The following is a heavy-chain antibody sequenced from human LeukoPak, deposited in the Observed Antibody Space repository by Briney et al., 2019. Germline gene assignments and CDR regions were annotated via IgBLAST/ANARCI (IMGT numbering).Heavy chain of an antibody. CDR1: GFTFSSYG. CDR3: AKEAWGSEGWYFDL. CDR2: IRYDGSNK. Sequence: PGGSLRLSCAASGFTFSSYGMHWVRQAPGKGLEWVAFIRYDGSNKYYADSVKGRFTISRDNSKNTLYLQMNSLRAEDTAVYYCAKEAWGSEGWYFDLWGRGTLVTVSS. V-gene: IGHV3-30*02. J-gene: IGHJ2*01. D-gene: IGHD7-27*01.